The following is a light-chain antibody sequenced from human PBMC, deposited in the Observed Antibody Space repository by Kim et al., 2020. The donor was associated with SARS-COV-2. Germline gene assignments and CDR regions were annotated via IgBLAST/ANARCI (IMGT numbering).Light chain of an antibody. V-gene: IGKV4-1*01. Sequence: DIVMTQSPDSLAVSLGERATINCKSSQSVLYSSNNKSYLAWYQQKPGQPPKLLIYWASTRESGVPDRFSGSGSGTDFTLTISSLQAEDVAVYYCQQYYSTPTFGQGPKLEI. J-gene: IGKJ2*01. CDR2: WAS. CDR1: QSVLYSSNNKSY. CDR3: QQYYSTPT.